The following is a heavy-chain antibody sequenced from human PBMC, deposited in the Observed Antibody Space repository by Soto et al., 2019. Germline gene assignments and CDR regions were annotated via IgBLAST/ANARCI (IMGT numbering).Heavy chain of an antibody. V-gene: IGHV3-7*01. CDR3: ARDRRIVATKGSYYYYYMDV. J-gene: IGHJ6*03. CDR2: IKQDGSEK. CDR1: GFTFSSYW. D-gene: IGHD5-12*01. Sequence: GGSLRLSCAASGFTFSSYWMSWVRQAPGKGLEWVANIKQDGSEKYYVDSVKGRFTISRDNAKNSLYLQMNSLRAEEKAVYYCARDRRIVATKGSYYYYYMDVWGKGTTVTVSS.